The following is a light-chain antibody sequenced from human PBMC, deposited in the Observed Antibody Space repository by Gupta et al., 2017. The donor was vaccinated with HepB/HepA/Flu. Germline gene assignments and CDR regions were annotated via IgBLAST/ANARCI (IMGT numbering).Light chain of an antibody. CDR3: QDYTKWRT. CDR2: DAS. V-gene: IGKV3-15*01. J-gene: IGKJ1*01. Sequence: EIVMTQSPAALSVSPGERATLSCRASQSVNNNLAWYQQKPGQAPRLLIYDASTRATGIPGRFSGSGSGTEFTLTSSILQSEDFAVYYCQDYTKWRTFGPGTKVEIK. CDR1: QSVNNN.